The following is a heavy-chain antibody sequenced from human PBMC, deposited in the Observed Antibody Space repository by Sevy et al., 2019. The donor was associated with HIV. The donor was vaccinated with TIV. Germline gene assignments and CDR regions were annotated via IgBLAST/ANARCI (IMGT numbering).Heavy chain of an antibody. CDR1: GFTFSSYS. D-gene: IGHD6-19*01. V-gene: IGHV3-48*02. Sequence: GGSLRLSCAASGFTFSSYSMNWVRQAPGKGLEWVSYISSSSSTIYYADSVKGRFTISRDNAKNSLYLQMNSLRDEDTAVYYCARVTGAVADLWYFDLWGRGTLVTVSS. CDR2: ISSSSSTI. CDR3: ARVTGAVADLWYFDL. J-gene: IGHJ2*01.